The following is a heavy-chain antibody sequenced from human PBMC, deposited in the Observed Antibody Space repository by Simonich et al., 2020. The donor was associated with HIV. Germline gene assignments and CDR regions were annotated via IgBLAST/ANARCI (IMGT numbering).Heavy chain of an antibody. Sequence: QVQLQQWGAGLLKPSETLSLTCAVYGGSFSGYYWSWIRQPPGKGLEWIGEINHRGISNYNPPLKSRVTISVDTSKNQFSLKLSSVTAADTAVYYCASGGPRFLEWLSPFDYWGQGTLVTVSS. CDR3: ASGGPRFLEWLSPFDY. CDR1: GGSFSGYY. D-gene: IGHD3-3*01. J-gene: IGHJ4*02. CDR2: INHRGIS. V-gene: IGHV4-34*01.